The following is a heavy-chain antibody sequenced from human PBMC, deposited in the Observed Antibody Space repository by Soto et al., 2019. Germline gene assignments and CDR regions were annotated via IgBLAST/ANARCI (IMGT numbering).Heavy chain of an antibody. J-gene: IGHJ6*02. V-gene: IGHV3-33*01. Sequence: PGGSLRLSCAASGFTFSSYGMHWVRQAPGKGLEWVAVIWYDGSNKYYADSVKGRFTISRDNSKDTLYLQMNSLRAEDTAVYYCARETYYDFWSGYLPSDHYGMDVWGQGTTVTVSS. D-gene: IGHD3-3*01. CDR3: ARETYYDFWSGYLPSDHYGMDV. CDR1: GFTFSSYG. CDR2: IWYDGSNK.